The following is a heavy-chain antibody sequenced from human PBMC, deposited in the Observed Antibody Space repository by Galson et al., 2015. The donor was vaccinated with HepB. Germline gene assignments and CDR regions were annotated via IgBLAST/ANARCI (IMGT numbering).Heavy chain of an antibody. Sequence: SVKVSCKASGGTFSSYTISWVRQAPGQGLEWMGRIIPILGIANYAQKFQGRVTITADKSTSTAYMELSSLRSEDTAVYYCATRDGYNGIGEGDAFDIWGQGTMVTVSS. D-gene: IGHD5-24*01. CDR2: IIPILGIA. J-gene: IGHJ3*02. V-gene: IGHV1-69*02. CDR1: GGTFSSYT. CDR3: ATRDGYNGIGEGDAFDI.